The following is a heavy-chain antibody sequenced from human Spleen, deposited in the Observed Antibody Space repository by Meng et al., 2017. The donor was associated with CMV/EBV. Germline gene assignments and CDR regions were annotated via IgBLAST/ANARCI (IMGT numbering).Heavy chain of an antibody. Sequence: GESLKISCAASGFTFSSYEMNWVRQAPGTGLEWVSYISSSGSTIYYADSVKGRFTISRDNAKNSLYLQMNSLRAEDTAVYYCARHKGGESYYYGMDVWGQGTTVTVSS. CDR1: GFTFSSYE. V-gene: IGHV3-48*03. CDR2: ISSSGSTI. D-gene: IGHD3-10*01. CDR3: ARHKGGESYYYGMDV. J-gene: IGHJ6*02.